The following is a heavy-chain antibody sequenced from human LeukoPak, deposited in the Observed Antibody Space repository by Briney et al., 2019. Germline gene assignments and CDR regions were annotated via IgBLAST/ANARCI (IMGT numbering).Heavy chain of an antibody. CDR3: ARAEHIVVVTATLDAFDI. CDR2: IYYSGST. CDR1: GGSISSGGYY. D-gene: IGHD2-21*02. Sequence: SQTLSLTCTVSGGSISSGGYYWSWIRQHPGKGLEWIGYIYYSGSTYYNPSLKSRVTISVDTSKNQFSLKLSSVTAADTAVYYCARAEHIVVVTATLDAFDIWGQGTMVTVSS. V-gene: IGHV4-31*03. J-gene: IGHJ3*02.